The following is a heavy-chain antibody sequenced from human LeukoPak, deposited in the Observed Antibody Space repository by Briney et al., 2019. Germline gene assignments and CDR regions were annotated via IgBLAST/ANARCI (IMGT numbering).Heavy chain of an antibody. J-gene: IGHJ2*01. CDR1: GGSFSGYY. Sequence: SETLSLTCAVYGGSFSGYYWSWIRQPPGKGLEWIGEINHSGSTNYNPSLKSRVTISVDTSKNQFSLKLSSVTAADTAVYYCARDYYGSGSPRAKPRNWYFDLWGQGTLVTVSS. CDR3: ARDYYGSGSPRAKPRNWYFDL. V-gene: IGHV4-34*01. D-gene: IGHD3-10*01. CDR2: INHSGST.